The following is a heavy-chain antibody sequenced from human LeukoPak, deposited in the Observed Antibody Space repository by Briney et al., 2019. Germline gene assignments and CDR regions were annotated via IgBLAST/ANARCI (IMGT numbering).Heavy chain of an antibody. CDR1: GYTFTSYG. CDR2: ISAYNGNT. J-gene: IGHJ6*03. D-gene: IGHD2-2*01. V-gene: IGHV1-18*01. CDR3: ARDPGEVVVPAAKSGYYYYMDV. Sequence: ASVKVSCKASGYTFTSYGISWVRQAPGQGLEWMGWISAYNGNTNYAQKLQGRVTMTTDTSTSTAYMELRSPRSDDTAVYYCARDPGEVVVPAAKSGYYYYMDVWGKGTTVTVSS.